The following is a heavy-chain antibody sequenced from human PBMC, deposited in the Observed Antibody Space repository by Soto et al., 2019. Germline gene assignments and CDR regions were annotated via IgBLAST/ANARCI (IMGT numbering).Heavy chain of an antibody. D-gene: IGHD2-15*01. J-gene: IGHJ3*02. CDR3: AKAALRSVVVVAAILGSAFDI. Sequence: PGGSLRLSCAASGFTFSSYAMSWVRQAPGKGLEWVSAISGSGGSTYYADSVKGRFTISRDNSKNTLYLQMKSLRAEDTAVYYCAKAALRSVVVVAAILGSAFDIWGQGTMVTVSS. CDR1: GFTFSSYA. CDR2: ISGSGGST. V-gene: IGHV3-23*01.